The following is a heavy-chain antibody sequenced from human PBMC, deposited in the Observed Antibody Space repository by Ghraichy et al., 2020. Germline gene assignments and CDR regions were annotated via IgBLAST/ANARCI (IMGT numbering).Heavy chain of an antibody. CDR3: ASLAQDFEYSSSYLLVSMDV. CDR2: ISHSGST. V-gene: IGHV4-34*01. CDR1: GGSFSGYY. D-gene: IGHD6-6*01. J-gene: IGHJ6*03. Sequence: SETLSLTCAVYGGSFSGYYWCWIRQPPGKGLEWNWEISHSGSTNYNPSLNCRVTISVDTSKNQFSLKLSSVTASDTAVYYCASLAQDFEYSSSYLLVSMDVSGTGTTVTVS.